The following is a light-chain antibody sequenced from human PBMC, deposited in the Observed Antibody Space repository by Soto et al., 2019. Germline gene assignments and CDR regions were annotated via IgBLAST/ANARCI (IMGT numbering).Light chain of an antibody. Sequence: DIQMTQSPSTLSASVGDRVTITCRASQSINNWLAWYQQKPGKAPKLLLYKASTLQSGVPSRFSGSGSGTEFTLTISTLQPDDFANYYCQQYNSYPYTFGQGTKLEIK. CDR3: QQYNSYPYT. CDR2: KAS. V-gene: IGKV1-5*03. J-gene: IGKJ2*01. CDR1: QSINNW.